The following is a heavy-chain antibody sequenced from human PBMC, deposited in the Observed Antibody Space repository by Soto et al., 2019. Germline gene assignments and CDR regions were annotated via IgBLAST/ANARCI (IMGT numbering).Heavy chain of an antibody. Sequence: QVQLVQSGAEVKKPGASVKVSCKASGYTFTSYTLHWVRQAPGQRPEWLGWINAAKGNTKYSEKFQDRVTITRDTSATTVFLELSGLTSEDTALYFCARGMFTTVTTLPNIWGHGTLVTVSS. J-gene: IGHJ3*02. CDR3: ARGMFTTVTTLPNI. D-gene: IGHD4-17*01. V-gene: IGHV1-3*01. CDR1: GYTFTSYT. CDR2: INAAKGNT.